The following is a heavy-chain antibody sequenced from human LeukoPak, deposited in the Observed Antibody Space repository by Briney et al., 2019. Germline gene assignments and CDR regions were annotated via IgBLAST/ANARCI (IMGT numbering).Heavy chain of an antibody. J-gene: IGHJ6*02. D-gene: IGHD6-19*01. CDR2: IYYSGST. CDR3: ASISGIAVAGTRKPYYYYGMDV. CDR1: GGSISTGGLS. V-gene: IGHV4-30-2*02. Sequence: SQTLSLTCAVSGGSISTGGLSWSWVRQPPGTGLEWIGYIYYSGSTNYNPSLKSRVTISVDTSKNQFSLKLSSVTAADTAVYHCASISGIAVAGTRKPYYYYGMDVWGQGTTVTVSS.